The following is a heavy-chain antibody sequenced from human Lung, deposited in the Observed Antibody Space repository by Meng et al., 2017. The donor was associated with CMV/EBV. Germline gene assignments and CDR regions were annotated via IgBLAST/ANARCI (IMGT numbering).Heavy chain of an antibody. V-gene: IGHV3-30*02. CDR2: IRYDGSNK. D-gene: IGHD6-6*01. J-gene: IGHJ4*02. CDR3: SKDRIAARRGYFDY. Sequence: GESXKISXAASGFTFSSYGMHWVRQAPGKGLEWVAFIRYDGSNKYYADPVKGRFTISRDNSKNTLYLQMNSLRAEDTAVYYCSKDRIAARRGYFDYWGQGXLVTVSS. CDR1: GFTFSSYG.